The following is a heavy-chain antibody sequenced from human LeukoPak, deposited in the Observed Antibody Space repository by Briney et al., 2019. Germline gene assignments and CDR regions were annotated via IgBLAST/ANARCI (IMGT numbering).Heavy chain of an antibody. Sequence: SETLSLTCAVYGGSFSGYYWSWIRQPPGKGLEWIGEINHSGSTNYNPSLKSRVTISVDTSKNQFSLKLSSVTAADTAVYYCARDGYNEPFDYWGQGTLVTVSS. V-gene: IGHV4-34*01. CDR1: GGSFSGYY. D-gene: IGHD5-24*01. CDR2: INHSGST. J-gene: IGHJ4*02. CDR3: ARDGYNEPFDY.